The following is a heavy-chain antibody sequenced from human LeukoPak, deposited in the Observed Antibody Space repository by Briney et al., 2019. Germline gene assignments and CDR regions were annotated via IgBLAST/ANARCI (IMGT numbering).Heavy chain of an antibody. CDR3: ARGDYYGSGTYYKKTVDY. CDR2: INPSGGST. D-gene: IGHD3-10*01. V-gene: IGHV1-46*01. CDR1: GYTFTSYY. Sequence: ASVKVSCKASGYTFTSYYMHWVRQAPGQGLEWMGIINPSGGSTSYAQKFQGRVTMTRDTSTSTVYMELRSLRSDDTAVYYCARGDYYGSGTYYKKTVDYWGQGALVTVSS. J-gene: IGHJ4*02.